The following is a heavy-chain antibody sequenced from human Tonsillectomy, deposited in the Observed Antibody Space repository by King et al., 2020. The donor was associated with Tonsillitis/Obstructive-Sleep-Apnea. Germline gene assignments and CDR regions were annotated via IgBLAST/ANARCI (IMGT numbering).Heavy chain of an antibody. D-gene: IGHD3-3*01. V-gene: IGHV3-53*01. J-gene: IGHJ4*02. CDR3: AGGLNEFLHGYYRSDY. Sequence: VQLVESGGGLIQPGGSLRLSCAASGFTVSSNYMTWVRQAPGKGLEWLAVIYSGGGTDHADSVKGRFTISRDNSKNTLFLQMTSLRAEDTAVYYCAGGLNEFLHGYYRSDYWGQGTLVTVSS. CDR2: IYSGGGT. CDR1: GFTVSSNY.